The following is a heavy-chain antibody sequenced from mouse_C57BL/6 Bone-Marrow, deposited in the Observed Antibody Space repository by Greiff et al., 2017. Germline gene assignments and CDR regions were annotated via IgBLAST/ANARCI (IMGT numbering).Heavy chain of an antibody. V-gene: IGHV5-17*01. CDR2: ISSGSSTI. Sequence: EVKLMESGGGLVKPGGSLKLSCAASGFTFSDYGMHWVRQAPEKGLEWVAYISSGSSTIYYADTVKGRFTISRDNAKNTLFLQMTSLRSEDTAMYYCARRSNPYWYCDVWGTGTTVTVSS. CDR3: ARRSNPYWYCDV. D-gene: IGHD2-5*01. J-gene: IGHJ1*03. CDR1: GFTFSDYG.